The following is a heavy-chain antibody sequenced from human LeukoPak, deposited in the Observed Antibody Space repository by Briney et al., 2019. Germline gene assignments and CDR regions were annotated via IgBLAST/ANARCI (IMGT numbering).Heavy chain of an antibody. J-gene: IGHJ4*02. V-gene: IGHV4-30-2*01. CDR2: IYHSGST. CDR1: GGSISSGGYS. Sequence: PSQTLSLTCAVSGGSISSGGYSWSWIRQPPGKGLGWIGCIYHSGSTYYNPSLKSRVTISVDRSKNQFSLKLSSVTAADTAVYYCARYYYTLSGYFDYWGQGTLVTVSS. D-gene: IGHD3-10*01. CDR3: ARYYYTLSGYFDY.